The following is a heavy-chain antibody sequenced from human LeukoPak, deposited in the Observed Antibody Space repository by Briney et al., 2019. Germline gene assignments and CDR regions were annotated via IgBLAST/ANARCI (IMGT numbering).Heavy chain of an antibody. CDR1: GFTVSSNY. J-gene: IGHJ3*02. Sequence: GGSLRLSCAASGFTVSSNYMHWVRQAPGKGLEWVSVIYSGGSTYYADSVKGRFTISRDNAKNSLYLQMNSLRAEDTAVYYCARVGDILTGYSKTLRAFDIWGQGTMVTVSS. CDR3: ARVGDILTGYSKTLRAFDI. V-gene: IGHV3-66*01. CDR2: IYSGGST. D-gene: IGHD3-9*01.